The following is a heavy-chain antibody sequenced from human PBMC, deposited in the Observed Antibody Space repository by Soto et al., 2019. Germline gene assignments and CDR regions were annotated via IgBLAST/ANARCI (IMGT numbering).Heavy chain of an antibody. J-gene: IGHJ4*02. Sequence: GGSLRLSCSASGFTFSSYAMHWVRQAPGKGLEYVSAISSNGGSTYYADSVKGRFTISRDNSKNTLYLQMNSLRAEDKTVYYCAKVFGGFGELLFDYWGQGTLVTVSS. D-gene: IGHD3-10*01. CDR2: ISSNGGST. CDR3: AKVFGGFGELLFDY. CDR1: GFTFSSYA. V-gene: IGHV3-64*04.